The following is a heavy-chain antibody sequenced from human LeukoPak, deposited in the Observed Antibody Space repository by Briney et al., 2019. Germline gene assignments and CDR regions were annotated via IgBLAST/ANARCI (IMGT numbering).Heavy chain of an antibody. V-gene: IGHV3-53*01. CDR3: ARDSGDSTYLFYYYYGMDV. D-gene: IGHD4-17*01. J-gene: IGHJ6*02. CDR1: GFTVSSNY. CDR2: IYSGGST. Sequence: PGGSLRLSCAASGFTVSSNYMSWVRQAPGKGLEWVSVIYSGGSTYYADSVKGRFTISRDNSKNTLYLQMNSLRAEDPAVYYCARDSGDSTYLFYYYYGMDVWGQGTTVTVSS.